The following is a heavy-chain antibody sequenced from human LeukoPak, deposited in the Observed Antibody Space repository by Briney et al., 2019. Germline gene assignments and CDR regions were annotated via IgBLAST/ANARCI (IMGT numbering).Heavy chain of an antibody. Sequence: SGGSLRLSCAASGFTFSNAWMSWVRQAPGKGLEWVANIKQDGSEKYYVDSVKGRFTISRDNAKNSLYLQMNSLRAEDTALYYCARTPWGSLDFWGQGTLVTVSS. CDR2: IKQDGSEK. CDR3: ARTPWGSLDF. D-gene: IGHD7-27*01. J-gene: IGHJ4*02. V-gene: IGHV3-7*01. CDR1: GFTFSNAW.